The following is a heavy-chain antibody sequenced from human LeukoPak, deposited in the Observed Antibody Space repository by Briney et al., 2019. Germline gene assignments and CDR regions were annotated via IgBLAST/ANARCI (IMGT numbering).Heavy chain of an antibody. Sequence: SETLSLTCTVSGGSISSSSYYWGWIRQPPGKGLEWIGSIFYSGSTYHNPSLKSRVTISVDTSKTQFSLKLSSVTAADTAVYYCARDGYYDSSGYYYGYWGQGTLVTVSS. CDR2: IFYSGST. CDR3: ARDGYYDSSGYYYGY. D-gene: IGHD3-22*01. CDR1: GGSISSSSYY. V-gene: IGHV4-39*07. J-gene: IGHJ4*02.